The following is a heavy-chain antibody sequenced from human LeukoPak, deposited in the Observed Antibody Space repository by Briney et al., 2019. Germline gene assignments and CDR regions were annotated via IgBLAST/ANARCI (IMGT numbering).Heavy chain of an antibody. J-gene: IGHJ6*02. CDR2: ISWNSGSI. V-gene: IGHV3-9*01. D-gene: IGHD3-16*01. CDR3: AKDAHYAYYYYGMDV. Sequence: PGRSLRLSCAASGFTFDDYAMHWVRQAPGKGLEWVSGISWNSGSIGYADSVKGRFTISRDNAKNSLYLQMNSLRAEDTAVYYCAKDAHYAYYYYGMDVWGQGTTVTVSS. CDR1: GFTFDDYA.